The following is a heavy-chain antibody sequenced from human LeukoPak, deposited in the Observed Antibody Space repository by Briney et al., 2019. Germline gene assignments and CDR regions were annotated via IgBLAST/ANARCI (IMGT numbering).Heavy chain of an antibody. J-gene: IGHJ4*02. CDR1: GFTFVNYW. Sequence: GGSLRLSCAASGFTFVNYWMSWVRQAPGKGLDWVANIKQDGSEKYYVDSVKGRFTLSRDNAKNSLYLQMNSLRAEDTAVYYCARTGGSYPYYFEYWGQGTLVTVSS. CDR3: ARTGGSYPYYFEY. D-gene: IGHD1-26*01. CDR2: IKQDGSEK. V-gene: IGHV3-7*01.